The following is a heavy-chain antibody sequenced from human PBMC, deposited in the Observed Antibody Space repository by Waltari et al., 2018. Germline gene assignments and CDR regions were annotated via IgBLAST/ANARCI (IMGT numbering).Heavy chain of an antibody. Sequence: TVSAASVRGRFTISRDNAKNTLYLEMNSLRGEDSGVYYCTRAPWGELVIASDIWGQGTVVSVSS. J-gene: IGHJ3*02. V-gene: IGHV3-74*01. D-gene: IGHD3-16*01. CDR2: T. CDR3: TRAPWGELVIASDI.